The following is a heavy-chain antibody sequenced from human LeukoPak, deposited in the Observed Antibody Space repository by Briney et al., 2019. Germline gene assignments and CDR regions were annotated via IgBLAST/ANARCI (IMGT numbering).Heavy chain of an antibody. CDR1: GYTFTSYY. D-gene: IGHD3-3*01. Sequence: ASVKVSCKAPGYTFTSYYMHWVRQAPGQGLEWMGWMNPNSGATNYAQKFQGRVTMTRDTSSSTAYMELRRLTSDDTAVYYCARDPTNWIDYWGQGTLVTVSS. CDR3: ARDPTNWIDY. J-gene: IGHJ4*02. CDR2: MNPNSGAT. V-gene: IGHV1-2*02.